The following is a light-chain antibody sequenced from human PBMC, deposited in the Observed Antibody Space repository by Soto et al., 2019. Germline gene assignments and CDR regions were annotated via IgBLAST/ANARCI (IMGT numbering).Light chain of an antibody. J-gene: IGKJ1*01. Sequence: DIQMTQSPSTLSASVGYRVTITCRASQSISSWLAWYQQKTGKAPKALIYKASSLESGVPSRFSGSGSGTEFTLTISSLQPDDFATYYCQQYTSYPWTFGQGTNVEIK. CDR2: KAS. V-gene: IGKV1-5*03. CDR1: QSISSW. CDR3: QQYTSYPWT.